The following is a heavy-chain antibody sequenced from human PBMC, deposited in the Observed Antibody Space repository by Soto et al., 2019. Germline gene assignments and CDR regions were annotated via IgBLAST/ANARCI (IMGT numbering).Heavy chain of an antibody. CDR3: AGGVWFDP. Sequence: QVQLVQSGAEVKKPGASVKVSCKASGYTFTSYGISWVRQAPGQGLEWMGWLSADNGNTNYAQKLQGRVPMTTDTSTSTAYRNLRSLRSDDTAVDYGAGGVWFDPWGQRTLVTVSS. J-gene: IGHJ5*02. CDR1: GYTFTSYG. V-gene: IGHV1-18*01. CDR2: LSADNGNT.